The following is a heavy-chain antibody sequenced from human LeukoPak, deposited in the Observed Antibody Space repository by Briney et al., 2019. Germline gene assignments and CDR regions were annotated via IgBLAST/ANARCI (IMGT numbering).Heavy chain of an antibody. D-gene: IGHD4-17*01. J-gene: IGHJ4*02. V-gene: IGHV3-53*04. CDR1: GFTVSSNY. CDR2: IYSGGST. CDR3: ARGDYGDYAFDY. Sequence: GGSLRLSCAASGFTVSSNYMSWVRQAPGKGLEWVSVIYSGGSTYYADSVKGRFTISTHNSKNTLYLQMNSLRAEDTAVYYCARGDYGDYAFDYWGQGNLVTVSS.